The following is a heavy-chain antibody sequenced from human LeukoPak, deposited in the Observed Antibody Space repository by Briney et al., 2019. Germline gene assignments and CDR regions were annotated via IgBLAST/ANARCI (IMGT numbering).Heavy chain of an antibody. CDR2: IYYSGST. V-gene: IGHV4-59*01. CDR3: ARDSRGYSGSLGY. CDR1: GGSISSYY. Sequence: SETLSLTCTVSGGSISSYYWSWIRQPPGKGLGWIGYIYYSGSTNYNPSLKSRVTISVDTSKSQFSLKLSSVTAADTAVYYCARDSRGYSGSLGYWGQGTLVTVSS. J-gene: IGHJ4*02. D-gene: IGHD5-12*01.